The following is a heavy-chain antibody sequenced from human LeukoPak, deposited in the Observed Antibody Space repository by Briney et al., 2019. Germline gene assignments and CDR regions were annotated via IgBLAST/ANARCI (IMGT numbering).Heavy chain of an antibody. Sequence: AGGSLRLSCEASGFTLSSYWMSWVRQAPGKGLEWVSDIGRIETPMNYADPVKGRFTISRDNAKNSLYLQMNSLRAEDTALYYCAKDFSGRARYYDGNPLDYWGQGTLVTVSS. D-gene: IGHD3-22*01. CDR2: IGRIETPM. CDR1: GFTLSSYW. CDR3: AKDFSGRARYYDGNPLDY. J-gene: IGHJ4*02. V-gene: IGHV3-48*04.